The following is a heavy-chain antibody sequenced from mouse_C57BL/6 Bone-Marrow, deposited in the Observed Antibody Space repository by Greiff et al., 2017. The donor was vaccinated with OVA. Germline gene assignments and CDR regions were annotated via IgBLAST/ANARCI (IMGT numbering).Heavy chain of an antibody. CDR1: GYTFTCYG. CDR2: IYPRSGNT. D-gene: IGHD1-1*01. CDR3: ARPTTVVERWYFDV. Sequence: VQLQQSGAELARPGASVKLSCKASGYTFTCYGISWVKQRTGQGLEWIGEIYPRSGNTYYNEKFKGKATLTADKSSSTAYMELRSLTSEDSAVYFCARPTTVVERWYFDVWGTGTTVTVSS. V-gene: IGHV1-81*01. J-gene: IGHJ1*03.